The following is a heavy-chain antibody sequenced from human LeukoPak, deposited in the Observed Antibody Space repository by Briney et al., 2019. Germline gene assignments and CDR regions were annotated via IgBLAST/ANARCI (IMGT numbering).Heavy chain of an antibody. CDR3: ASRFEYQLPPHFHY. D-gene: IGHD2-2*01. Sequence: GGSLSLSCAASGFTFSGYSMNWVRQAPGKGLEWVSYISSSSSNIFYADSGKGRFTISRDNAKNSLYLQMTSLRAEDAGIYYCASRFEYQLPPHFHYWGQGTLVTVSS. V-gene: IGHV3-48*04. J-gene: IGHJ4*02. CDR1: GFTFSGYS. CDR2: ISSSSSNI.